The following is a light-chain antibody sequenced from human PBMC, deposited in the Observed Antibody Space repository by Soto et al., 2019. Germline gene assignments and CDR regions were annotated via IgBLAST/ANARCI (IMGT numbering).Light chain of an antibody. J-gene: IGKJ4*01. V-gene: IGKV1-39*01. CDR2: SAA. CDR3: QESYTTPLT. CDR1: QSISNC. Sequence: DVQMTQSPSSLSASIGVRVTVTCRASQSISNCLTWNHHKPGTAPKILIHSAAILESGIPSRFSGGGSGTEFNFTISSLQREDSATYSCQESYTTPLTFGGGTKVDIK.